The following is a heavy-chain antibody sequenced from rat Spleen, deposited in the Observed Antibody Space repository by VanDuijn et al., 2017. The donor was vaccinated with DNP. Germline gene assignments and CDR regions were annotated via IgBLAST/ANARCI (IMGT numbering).Heavy chain of an antibody. Sequence: EVQLVESGGDLVQPGRSLKLSCVASGFTFSYYWMTWIRQVPGKGLEWIASITSGAGTTSYADSVKGRFTVSRDDAGNTLYLQMNSLRSEDTATYYCARAYGSPWYFDYWGQGVMVTVSS. V-gene: IGHV5-31*01. CDR1: GFTFSYYW. CDR3: ARAYGSPWYFDY. CDR2: ITSGAGTT. J-gene: IGHJ2*01. D-gene: IGHD1-3*01.